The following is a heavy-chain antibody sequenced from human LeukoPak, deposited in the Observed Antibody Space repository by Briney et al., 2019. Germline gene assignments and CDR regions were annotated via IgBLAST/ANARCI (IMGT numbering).Heavy chain of an antibody. CDR3: AKGVTMIVVVRGKGYDY. J-gene: IGHJ4*02. Sequence: PAGSLRLSCAASGFTFSSYAMSWVRKAPGKGLEWVSAISGSGGSTYYADSVKGRFTISRDNSKNTLYLQMNSLRAEDTAVYYCAKGVTMIVVVRGKGYDYWGQGTLVTVSS. CDR1: GFTFSSYA. D-gene: IGHD3-22*01. V-gene: IGHV3-23*01. CDR2: ISGSGGST.